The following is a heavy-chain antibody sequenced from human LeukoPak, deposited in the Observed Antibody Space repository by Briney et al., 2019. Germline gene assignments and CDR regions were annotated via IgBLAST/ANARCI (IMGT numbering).Heavy chain of an antibody. CDR1: GGSFSGYY. V-gene: IGHV4-34*01. J-gene: IGHJ1*01. CDR2: INHSGST. Sequence: SETLSLTCAVYGGSFSGYYWSWIRQPPGKGLEWIGEINHSGSTNYNPSLKSRVTISVDTSKNQFSLKLSSVTAADTAVYYCARSSYMITFGGVIHHWGQGTLVTVSS. D-gene: IGHD3-16*01. CDR3: ARSSYMITFGGVIHH.